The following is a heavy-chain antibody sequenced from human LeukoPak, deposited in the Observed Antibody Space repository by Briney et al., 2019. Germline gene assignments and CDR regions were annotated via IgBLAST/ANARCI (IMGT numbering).Heavy chain of an antibody. CDR3: ARVYCSGGSCYPYYYYGMDV. J-gene: IGHJ6*02. D-gene: IGHD2-15*01. Sequence: GGALRLSCAASGFTFRSYSMNLVRQAPGKGLEGVSSISSSSRYIYYADSVKGRFTISRDNVKNSMYMQMNRLRAEDTAVYYCARVYCSGGSCYPYYYYGMDVWGQGTTVTVSS. V-gene: IGHV3-21*01. CDR1: GFTFRSYS. CDR2: ISSSSRYI.